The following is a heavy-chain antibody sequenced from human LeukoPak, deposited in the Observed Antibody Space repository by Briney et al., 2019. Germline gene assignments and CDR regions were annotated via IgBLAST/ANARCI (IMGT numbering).Heavy chain of an antibody. CDR2: ISWNSGSI. Sequence: GRSLRLSCAASGFTFDDYAMHWVRQAPGKGLEWVSGISWNSGSIGYADSVKGRFTISRDNAKNSLYLQMNSLRAEDTALYYCAKDWRVFSVDTAMALSWGQGTLVTVSS. D-gene: IGHD5-18*01. V-gene: IGHV3-9*01. CDR1: GFTFDDYA. CDR3: AKDWRVFSVDTAMALS. J-gene: IGHJ5*02.